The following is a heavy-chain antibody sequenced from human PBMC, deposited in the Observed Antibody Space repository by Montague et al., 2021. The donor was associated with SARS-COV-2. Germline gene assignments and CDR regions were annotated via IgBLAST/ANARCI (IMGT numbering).Heavy chain of an antibody. CDR1: GGSFSAFY. D-gene: IGHD2/OR15-2a*01. CDR3: ARMSMRYVYTSNSRCEGMDV. V-gene: IGHV4-34*01. Sequence: SETLSLTCAVSGGSFSAFYWSWIRQPPGKGLEWIGTIYYSGSANYNPSLKGRLAMSIHTSQKQLSLKLSSVTAADTAVYYCARMSMRYVYTSNSRCEGMDVWGQGTTVTVSS. J-gene: IGHJ6*02. CDR2: IYYSGSA.